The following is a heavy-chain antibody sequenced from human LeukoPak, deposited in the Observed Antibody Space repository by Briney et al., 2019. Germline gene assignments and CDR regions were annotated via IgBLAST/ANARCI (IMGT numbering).Heavy chain of an antibody. CDR1: GFAFSDYW. D-gene: IGHD6-6*01. CDR3: ARRGGSSSRRSPIDY. CDR2: IKQDGSQR. V-gene: IGHV3-7*01. Sequence: GGSLRLSCTASGFAFSDYWMTLVHQAPGKGPEGVANIKQDGSQRYYVDSVRGRFTISRDNAKNSLFLQMNGLRAEDTAVYYCARRGGSSSRRSPIDYWGQGTLVTVSS. J-gene: IGHJ4*02.